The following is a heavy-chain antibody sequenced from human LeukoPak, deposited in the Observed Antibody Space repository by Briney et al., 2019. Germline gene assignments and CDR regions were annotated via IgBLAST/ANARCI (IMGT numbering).Heavy chain of an antibody. CDR3: AKGGNSAPLDC. Sequence: PGGSLRLSCAASGFTFSNSAMTWVRQAPGKGLEWVSAIGAGGSDTIYTDSVKDRFTISRDNSKNTLYLQMNSLRAEDTAVYYCAKGGNSAPLDCWGQGTLVTVSS. CDR1: GFTFSNSA. J-gene: IGHJ4*02. V-gene: IGHV3-23*01. D-gene: IGHD1-7*01. CDR2: IGAGGSDT.